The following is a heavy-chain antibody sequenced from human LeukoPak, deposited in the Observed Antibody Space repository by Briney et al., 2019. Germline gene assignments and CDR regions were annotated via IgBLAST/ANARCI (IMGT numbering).Heavy chain of an antibody. D-gene: IGHD3-22*01. CDR2: ISSSSSYI. CDR3: ARDLPTITYYYDSSGYTFDY. J-gene: IGHJ4*02. V-gene: IGHV3-21*01. Sequence: GGSLRLSCAASGFTFSSYSMNWVRQAPGKGLEWVSSISSSSSYIYYADSVKGRFTISTDNAKNSLYLQMNSLRAEDTAVYYCARDLPTITYYYDSSGYTFDYWGQGTLVTVSS. CDR1: GFTFSSYS.